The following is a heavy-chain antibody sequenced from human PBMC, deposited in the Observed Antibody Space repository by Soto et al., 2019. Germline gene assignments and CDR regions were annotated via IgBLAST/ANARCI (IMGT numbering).Heavy chain of an antibody. V-gene: IGHV3-74*01. CDR2: INSDGSST. CDR1: GFTFSSYW. CDR3: ARGYSSGWFQVGAFDI. Sequence: PGGFLRLSCAASGFTFSSYWLNWVRQAPLKGLVWVSRINSDGSSTSYADSAQGRFTISRDNAKNTLYLQMNSLRAEDTAVYYCARGYSSGWFQVGAFDIWGQGTMGTV. D-gene: IGHD6-19*01. J-gene: IGHJ3*02.